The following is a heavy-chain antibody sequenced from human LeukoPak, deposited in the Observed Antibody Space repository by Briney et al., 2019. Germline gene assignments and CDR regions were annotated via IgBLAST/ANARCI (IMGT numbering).Heavy chain of an antibody. CDR1: GFTFSSYS. CDR3: ARQFIPRGGLFPYGYYYYYMDV. D-gene: IGHD3-10*01. CDR2: ISSSSSYI. Sequence: PGGSLRLSCAASGFTFSSYSMNWVRQAPGKGLEWVSSISSSSSYIYYADSVKGRFTISRDNAKNSLYLQMNSLRAEDTAVYYCARQFIPRGGLFPYGYYYYYMDVWGKGTTVTVSS. V-gene: IGHV3-21*01. J-gene: IGHJ6*03.